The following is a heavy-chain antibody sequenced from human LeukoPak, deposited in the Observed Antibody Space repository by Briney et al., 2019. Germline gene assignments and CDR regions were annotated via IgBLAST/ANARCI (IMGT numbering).Heavy chain of an antibody. J-gene: IGHJ4*02. CDR3: ASANDWIFDY. V-gene: IGHV3-66*01. CDR1: GFTVSSNY. Sequence: GGSLRLSCAASGFTVSSNYMSWVRQAPGQGLEWVSVIYSGGSTYYADSVKGRFTISRDNSKNTLYLQMNSLRAEDTAVYYCASANDWIFDYWGQGTLVTVSS. D-gene: IGHD1-1*01. CDR2: IYSGGST.